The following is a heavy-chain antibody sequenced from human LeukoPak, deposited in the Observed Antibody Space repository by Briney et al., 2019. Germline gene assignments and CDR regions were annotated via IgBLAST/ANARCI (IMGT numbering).Heavy chain of an antibody. CDR3: SKDQHMGISGGDDY. CDR1: GFTFSSYG. V-gene: IGHV3-23*01. Sequence: GGSLRLSCAASGFTFSSYGMHWVRQAPGKGLEWVSGITGSATTTYYADSVKGRFTISRDNSKNTLYLQMNSLRAEDTALYYCSKDQHMGISGGDDYWGQGTLVTVSS. J-gene: IGHJ4*02. CDR2: ITGSATTT. D-gene: IGHD6-13*01.